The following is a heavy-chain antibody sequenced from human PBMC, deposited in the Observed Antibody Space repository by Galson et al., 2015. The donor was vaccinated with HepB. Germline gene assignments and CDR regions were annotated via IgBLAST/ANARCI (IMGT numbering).Heavy chain of an antibody. D-gene: IGHD3-22*01. Sequence: SLRLSCAASGFTFSSYWMHWVRQAPGKGLVWVSRINSDGSSTSYADSVKGRFTISRDNAKNTLYLQMNSLRAEDTAVYYCASSYYYDSSGPHFGYWAQGTLVTASS. CDR2: INSDGSST. CDR1: GFTFSSYW. J-gene: IGHJ4*02. V-gene: IGHV3-74*01. CDR3: ASSYYYDSSGPHFGY.